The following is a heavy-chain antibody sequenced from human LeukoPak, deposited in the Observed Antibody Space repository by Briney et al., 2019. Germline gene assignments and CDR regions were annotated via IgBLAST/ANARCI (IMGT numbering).Heavy chain of an antibody. Sequence: GASVKVSCKASGYTFTTYAIHWVRQAPGRSLEWMGRINAGNGDAKYSQNFHDRITITRDTSASTVYMELTSLRSKDTAVYYCGKSAPSGFDPWGQGTLVTVSS. CDR1: GYTFTTYA. V-gene: IGHV1-3*01. CDR2: INAGNGDA. CDR3: GKSAPSGFDP. J-gene: IGHJ5*02.